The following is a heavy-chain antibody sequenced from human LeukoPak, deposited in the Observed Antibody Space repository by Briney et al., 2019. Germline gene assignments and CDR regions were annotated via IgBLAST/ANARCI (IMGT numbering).Heavy chain of an antibody. CDR2: ISSSSSYI. D-gene: IGHD3-22*01. V-gene: IGHV3-21*04. J-gene: IGHJ4*02. Sequence: GGSLRLSCAASGFTFSSYSMNWVRQAPGKGLEWVSSISSSSSYIYYADSVKGRFTISRDNAKNSLYLQMNSLRAEDTAVYYCARGLLDSSGYWTGYNYWGQGTLVTVSS. CDR3: ARGLLDSSGYWTGYNY. CDR1: GFTFSSYS.